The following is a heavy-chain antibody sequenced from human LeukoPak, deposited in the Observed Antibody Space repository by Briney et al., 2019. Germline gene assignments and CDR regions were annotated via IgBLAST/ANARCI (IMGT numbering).Heavy chain of an antibody. Sequence: ASVKVSCKASGYTVTDYFIHWVRQAPGQGLEWMGWIRPNSGDTHYAQRFQGRVTMTRDTSVSTAHMELSSLRSDDTAIYYCARNYGHNSKYFDFWGQGTLVTVSS. V-gene: IGHV1-2*02. CDR2: IRPNSGDT. CDR3: ARNYGHNSKYFDF. CDR1: GYTVTDYF. J-gene: IGHJ4*02. D-gene: IGHD4-17*01.